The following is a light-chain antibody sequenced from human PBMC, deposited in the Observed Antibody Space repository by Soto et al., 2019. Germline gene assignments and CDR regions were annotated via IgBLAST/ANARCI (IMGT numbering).Light chain of an antibody. J-gene: IGLJ3*02. CDR1: NIGSKS. CDR3: QVWDSSSDHSV. CDR2: DDS. V-gene: IGLV3-21*02. Sequence: SYELTQPPSVSVAPGQTARISCGGNNIGSKSVQWYQQEPGQAPVLVVDDDSDRPSGIPERFSGSNSGNTATLTISRVEAGDEADYYCQVWDSSSDHSVFGGGTKVTVL.